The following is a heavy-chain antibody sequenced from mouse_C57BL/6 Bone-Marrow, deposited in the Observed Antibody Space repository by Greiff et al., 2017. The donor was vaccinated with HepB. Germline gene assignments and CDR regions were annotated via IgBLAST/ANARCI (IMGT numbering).Heavy chain of an antibody. CDR1: GFTFSSYA. D-gene: IGHD2-4*01. Sequence: EVQRVESGGGLVKPGGSLKLSCAASGFTFSSYAMSWVRQTPEKRLEWVATISDGGSYTYYPDNVKGRFTISRDNAKNNLYLQMSHRKSEDTAMYYCARYDYERNWFAYWGQGTLVTVSA. V-gene: IGHV5-4*01. CDR3: ARYDYERNWFAY. J-gene: IGHJ3*01. CDR2: ISDGGSYT.